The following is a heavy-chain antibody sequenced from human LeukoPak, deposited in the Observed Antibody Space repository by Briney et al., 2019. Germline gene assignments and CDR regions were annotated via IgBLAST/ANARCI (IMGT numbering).Heavy chain of an antibody. CDR3: TVTTLYLDRL. D-gene: IGHD4-17*01. CDR2: ISYDGSNK. V-gene: IGHV3-30*03. J-gene: IGHJ4*02. CDR1: GFTFSSYG. Sequence: PGRSLRLSCAASGFTFSSYGMHWVRQAPGKGLEWVAVISYDGSNKYYADSVKGRFTISRDNSKNTLYLQMNSLRAEDTAVYYCTVTTLYLDRLGGQGTLVTVSS.